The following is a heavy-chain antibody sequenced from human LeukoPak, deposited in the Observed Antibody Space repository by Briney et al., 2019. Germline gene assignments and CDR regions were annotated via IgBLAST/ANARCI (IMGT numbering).Heavy chain of an antibody. V-gene: IGHV1-2*02. CDR1: GYIFTGYY. D-gene: IGHD1-14*01. CDR2: SNPYSGGT. Sequence: ASVKVSCKASGYIFTGYYMHWVRQAPGQGLEWMGWSNPYSGGTNYAQRFQDRVTMSRDTSISTVYMELSSLRSDDTAVYYCARDGVTTADNWFDPWGQGTLVTVSS. CDR3: ARDGVTTADNWFDP. J-gene: IGHJ5*02.